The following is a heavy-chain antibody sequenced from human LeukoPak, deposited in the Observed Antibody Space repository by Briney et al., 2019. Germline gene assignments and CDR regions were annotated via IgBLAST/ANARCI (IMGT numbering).Heavy chain of an antibody. CDR2: FDPEDGET. Sequence: GASVKVSCKVSGYTLTELSMHWVRRAPGKGLEWMGGFDPEDGETIYAQKFQGRVTMTEDTSTDTAYMELSSLRSEDTAVYYCATHLYYDILTGYPLPYYFDYWGQGTLVTVSS. CDR1: GYTLTELS. J-gene: IGHJ4*02. V-gene: IGHV1-24*01. CDR3: ATHLYYDILTGYPLPYYFDY. D-gene: IGHD3-9*01.